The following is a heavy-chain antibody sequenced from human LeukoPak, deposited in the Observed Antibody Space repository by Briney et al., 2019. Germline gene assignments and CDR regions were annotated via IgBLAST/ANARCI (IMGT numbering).Heavy chain of an antibody. CDR3: ARIGSRHYFYYMDV. J-gene: IGHJ6*03. CDR2: IHHTGII. CDR1: GGSLSRYY. Sequence: PSETLSLTCAVSGGSLSRYYWGWIRQSPGKGLECIGEIHHTGIINYNPSLKSRVTLSIDTSQNHFFLNLDAVTAADTAVSYCARIGSRHYFYYMDVWGEGTAVTVSS. V-gene: IGHV4-34*01. D-gene: IGHD6-6*01.